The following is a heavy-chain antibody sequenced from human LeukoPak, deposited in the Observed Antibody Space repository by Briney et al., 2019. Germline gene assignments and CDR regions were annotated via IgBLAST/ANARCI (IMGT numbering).Heavy chain of an antibody. V-gene: IGHV4-34*01. CDR2: INHSGST. CDR3: ARVLTTVTTTLNYFDS. Sequence: SETLSLTCAVYGGSFSGYYWSWIRQPPGKGLEWIGEINHSGSTKYNPSLKSRVTTSVDTSKNKFSLKLSSVTAADPAVYYCARVLTTVTTTLNYFDSWGQGNLVTVSS. D-gene: IGHD4-17*01. CDR1: GGSFSGYY. J-gene: IGHJ4*02.